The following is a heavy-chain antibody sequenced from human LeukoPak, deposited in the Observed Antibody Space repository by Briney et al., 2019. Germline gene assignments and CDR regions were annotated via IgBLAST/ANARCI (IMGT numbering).Heavy chain of an antibody. D-gene: IGHD2-15*01. CDR2: IYYTGST. J-gene: IGHJ6*03. V-gene: IGHV4-59*01. CDR3: ARSVVVAASYMDV. Sequence: PSETLSLTCTVSGGSLSSYYWNWIRQPPGKGLEWIGYIYYTGSTNYNPSVMSRVTMSVDRSKNQFSLKLNSVTAADTAVYYCARSVVVAASYMDVWGKGTTVTVSS. CDR1: GGSLSSYY.